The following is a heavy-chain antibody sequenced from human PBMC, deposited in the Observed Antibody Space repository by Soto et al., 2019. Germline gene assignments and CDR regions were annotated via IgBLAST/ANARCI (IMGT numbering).Heavy chain of an antibody. CDR3: AISQDRGGRTTFIY. Sequence: GGSLRLSCAVSGFTIDDNAMHWVRQAPEKGLERVSGINWKSDIGYADSVKGRFTISRDNAENSLYLQMNSLRAEDTALYYCAISQDRGGRTTFIYWGQGTQVTVSS. V-gene: IGHV3-9*01. CDR1: GFTIDDNA. J-gene: IGHJ4*02. D-gene: IGHD3-16*01. CDR2: INWKSDI.